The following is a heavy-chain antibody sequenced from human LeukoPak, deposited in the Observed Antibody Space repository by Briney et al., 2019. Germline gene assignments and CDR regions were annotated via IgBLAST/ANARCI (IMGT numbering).Heavy chain of an antibody. V-gene: IGHV1-2*02. D-gene: IGHD3-10*01. CDR1: GYTFTGYY. J-gene: IGHJ5*02. CDR2: INPNSGGT. Sequence: ASVKVSCKASGYTFTGYYIHWVRQAPGQGRECVGWINPNSGGTNYAQKFHGRVTMTRDTSISTPYMQLSRLRSDDTAVYYCARGGSGSYFSWLDPWGQGTLVTVSS. CDR3: ARGGSGSYFSWLDP.